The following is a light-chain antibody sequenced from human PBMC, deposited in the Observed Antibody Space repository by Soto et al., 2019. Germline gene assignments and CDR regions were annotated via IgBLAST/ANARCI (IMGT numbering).Light chain of an antibody. V-gene: IGLV2-23*02. Sequence: QSVLTQPASVSGSPGQSITISCTGTSSDVGSYNLVSWYQQHPGKAPKLMIYEVSKRPSGVSNRFSGSKSGNMASLTISGLQAEDEADYYCCSYAGSSTLGVFGTGTKVTVL. CDR1: SSDVGSYNL. CDR3: CSYAGSSTLGV. J-gene: IGLJ1*01. CDR2: EVS.